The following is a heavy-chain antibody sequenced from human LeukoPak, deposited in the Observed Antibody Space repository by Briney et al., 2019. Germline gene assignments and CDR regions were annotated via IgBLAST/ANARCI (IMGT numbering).Heavy chain of an antibody. V-gene: IGHV4-4*07. Sequence: SETLSLTCTVSGGSISSYYWSWIRQPAGEGLEWIGRIYTSGSTNYNPSLKSRVTISVDKSKNQFSLKLSSVTAADTAVYYCARASSNYYYYYVDVWGKGTTVTVSS. D-gene: IGHD2/OR15-2a*01. CDR2: IYTSGST. CDR1: GGSISSYY. J-gene: IGHJ6*03. CDR3: ARASSNYYYYYVDV.